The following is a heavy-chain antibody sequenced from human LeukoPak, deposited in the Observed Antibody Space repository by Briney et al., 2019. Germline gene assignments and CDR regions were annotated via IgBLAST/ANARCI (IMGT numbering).Heavy chain of an antibody. CDR2: ISYDGSNK. V-gene: IGHV3-30*18. J-gene: IGHJ4*02. D-gene: IGHD6-19*01. Sequence: PGRSLRLSCAASGFTFSSYGMHWVRQAPGKGLEWVAVISYDGSNKYYADSVKGRFTISRDNSKNTLFLQMDSLRAEDTAIYYCAKAFRGGRDSSGWYMIGGDYFDYWDQGTLVTVSS. CDR1: GFTFSSYG. CDR3: AKAFRGGRDSSGWYMIGGDYFDY.